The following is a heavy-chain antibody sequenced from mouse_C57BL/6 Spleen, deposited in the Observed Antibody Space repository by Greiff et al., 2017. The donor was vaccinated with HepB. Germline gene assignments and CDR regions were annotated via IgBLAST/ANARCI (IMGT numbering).Heavy chain of an antibody. Sequence: VKLMESGPELVKPGASVKISCKASGYAFSSSWMNWVKQRPGKGLEWIGRIYPGDGDTNYNGKFKGKATLTADKSSSTAYMQLSSLTSEDSAVYFCAPLEFAYWGQGTLVTVSA. V-gene: IGHV1-82*01. CDR2: IYPGDGDT. CDR1: GYAFSSSW. J-gene: IGHJ3*01. CDR3: APLEFAY.